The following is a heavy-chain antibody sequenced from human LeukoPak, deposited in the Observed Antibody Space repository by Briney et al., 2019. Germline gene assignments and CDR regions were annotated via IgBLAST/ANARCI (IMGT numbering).Heavy chain of an antibody. Sequence: GGSLRLSCAASGFTFSSYAMSWVRQAPGKGLEWVSVIGGSGGSTYYADSVKGRFTISRDNSKNTLYLQMNSLRAEDTAIYYCAKSTTSSGSSKTPFDYWGQRTLVTVSS. D-gene: IGHD1-26*01. CDR1: GFTFSSYA. CDR3: AKSTTSSGSSKTPFDY. CDR2: IGGSGGST. J-gene: IGHJ4*02. V-gene: IGHV3-23*01.